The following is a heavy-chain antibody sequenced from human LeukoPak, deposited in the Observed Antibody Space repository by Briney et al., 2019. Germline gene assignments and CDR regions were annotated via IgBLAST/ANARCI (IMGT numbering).Heavy chain of an antibody. J-gene: IGHJ4*02. CDR2: ISYDGSNK. CDR1: GFTFSSYA. CDR3: ARDRRRRTYYYDSSGYYFGDY. D-gene: IGHD3-22*01. Sequence: GGSLRLSCAASGFTFSSYAMHWVRQAPGKGLEWVAVISYDGSNKYYADSAKGRFTISRDNSKNTLYLQMNSLRAEDTAVYYCARDRRRRTYYYDSSGYYFGDYWGQGTLVTVSS. V-gene: IGHV3-30-3*01.